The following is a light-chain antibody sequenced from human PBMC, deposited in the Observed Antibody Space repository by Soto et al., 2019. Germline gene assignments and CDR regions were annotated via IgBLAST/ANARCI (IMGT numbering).Light chain of an antibody. V-gene: IGKV1-5*01. CDR2: DAS. CDR3: QQYNSYSRRT. Sequence: DTQMTQSPSTLSASVGDRVTITCRASQSISNWLAWYQQKPEKAPKLLIYDASSLESGVPSRFSGSRSGTEFTLTISSLQPDDFANYYCQQYNSYSRRTFGRGTKVEIK. CDR1: QSISNW. J-gene: IGKJ1*01.